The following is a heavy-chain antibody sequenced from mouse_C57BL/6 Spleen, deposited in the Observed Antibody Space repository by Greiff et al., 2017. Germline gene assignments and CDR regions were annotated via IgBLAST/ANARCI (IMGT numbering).Heavy chain of an antibody. CDR1: GFTFRSYA. Sequence: EVMLVEPGGGLVKPGGSLKLSCAASGFTFRSYAMSWVRQTPEKRLEWVATISDGGSYTYYPDNVKGRFTFSRDNAKNNLYLQMSHLKSEDTAMYYCAREGWLLPLSYWGQGTLVTVSA. CDR3: AREGWLLPLSY. J-gene: IGHJ3*01. V-gene: IGHV5-4*01. CDR2: ISDGGSYT. D-gene: IGHD2-3*01.